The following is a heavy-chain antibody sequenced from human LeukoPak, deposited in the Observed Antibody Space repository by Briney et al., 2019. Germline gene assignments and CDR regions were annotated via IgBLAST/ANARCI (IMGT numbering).Heavy chain of an antibody. D-gene: IGHD5-18*01. CDR2: MKLNSGNT. J-gene: IGHJ4*02. Sequence: ASVKVSCTASGYTFTIYDINWVREATGQGLGWVGWMKLNSGNTGYAQKFQGRVTMTRNTSISTAYMELSSLRSEDTAVYYCAREDTALDYWGQGTLVTVSS. CDR1: GYTFTIYD. V-gene: IGHV1-8*01. CDR3: AREDTALDY.